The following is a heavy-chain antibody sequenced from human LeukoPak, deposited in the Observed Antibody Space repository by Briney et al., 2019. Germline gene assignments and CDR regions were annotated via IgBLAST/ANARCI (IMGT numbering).Heavy chain of an antibody. Sequence: GGSLRLSCAASGFTFGTYGMHWVRQAPGKGLEWVAVISYDGSNKYYADSVRGRFTISRDNSKNTLYLQMNSLRAEDTAVYYCAKVSRVYCSGGSCYSPPDYWGQGTLVTVSS. CDR2: ISYDGSNK. D-gene: IGHD2-15*01. CDR3: AKVSRVYCSGGSCYSPPDY. J-gene: IGHJ4*02. V-gene: IGHV3-30*18. CDR1: GFTFGTYG.